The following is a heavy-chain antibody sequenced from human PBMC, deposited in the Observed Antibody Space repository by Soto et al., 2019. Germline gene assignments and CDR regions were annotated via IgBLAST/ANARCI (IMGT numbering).Heavy chain of an antibody. V-gene: IGHV3-NL1*01. CDR2: IDGSGGDA. CDR3: AKHRDCSANACPTGHWFDP. Sequence: GGSLRLSCAASGFTFSSYGMHWVRQAPGKGLEWVAVIDGSGGDASFADSVKGRFTISRDNSKNTLYLHMNSLRAEDTAVYHWAKHRDCSANACPTGHWFDPWGEGTLVTVSS. CDR1: GFTFSSYG. D-gene: IGHD2-15*01. J-gene: IGHJ5*02.